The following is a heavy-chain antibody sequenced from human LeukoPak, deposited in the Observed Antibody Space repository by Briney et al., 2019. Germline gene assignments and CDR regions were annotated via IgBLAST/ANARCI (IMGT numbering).Heavy chain of an antibody. CDR2: ITASGGTT. Sequence: PGGSLRLSCAASGFTFSSYAMSWVRQAPGKGLEWISGITASGGTTYYADSVKGRFAISRDNSKNTLYLQLNSLRAEDTAVYYCAKTRVEWLFGNSSPDYWGQGTLVTVSS. V-gene: IGHV3-23*01. J-gene: IGHJ4*02. CDR1: GFTFSSYA. CDR3: AKTRVEWLFGNSSPDY. D-gene: IGHD3-3*01.